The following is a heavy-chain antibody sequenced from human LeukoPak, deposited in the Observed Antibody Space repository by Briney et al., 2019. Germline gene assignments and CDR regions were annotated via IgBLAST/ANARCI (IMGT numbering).Heavy chain of an antibody. CDR3: ASFHDVDTAMPYHFDY. CDR1: GYTFTNYW. J-gene: IGHJ4*02. CDR2: IYPGDSDT. Sequence: GGSLKISCQGSGYTFTNYWIGWVRQVTGKGLEWMGIIYPGDSDTRYSPSFQGQVTISADKSINTAYLKWSSLKASDTAMYYCASFHDVDTAMPYHFDYWGQGSLVTVSS. D-gene: IGHD5-18*01. V-gene: IGHV5-51*01.